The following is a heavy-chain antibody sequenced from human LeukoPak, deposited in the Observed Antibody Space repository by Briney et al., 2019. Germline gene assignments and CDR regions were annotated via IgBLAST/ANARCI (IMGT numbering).Heavy chain of an antibody. Sequence: SETLSLTCAVYGGSFSGYYWSWIRQPPGKGLEWIGEINHSGSTNYNPSLKSRVTISVDTSKNQFSLKLSSVTAADTAVYYCARGTLPREYNWFDPWGQRTLVTVSS. CDR2: INHSGST. D-gene: IGHD5-24*01. CDR3: ARGTLPREYNWFDP. CDR1: GGSFSGYY. J-gene: IGHJ5*02. V-gene: IGHV4-34*01.